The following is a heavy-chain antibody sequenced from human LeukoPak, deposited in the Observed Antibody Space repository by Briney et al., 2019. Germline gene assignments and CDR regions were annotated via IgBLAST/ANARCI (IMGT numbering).Heavy chain of an antibody. V-gene: IGHV3-21*01. J-gene: IGHJ3*02. CDR1: GFTFSSYC. D-gene: IGHD1-14*01. Sequence: GGSLRLSCAASGFTFSSYCMNWVRQAPGKGLEWVASISSSSSYKYYADSVKGRFTISRDNAKHSLYLQMNSLRAKDTAVYYCASGKLSAPAAFDSGGQGTMVTVSS. CDR3: ASGKLSAPAAFDS. CDR2: ISSSSSYK.